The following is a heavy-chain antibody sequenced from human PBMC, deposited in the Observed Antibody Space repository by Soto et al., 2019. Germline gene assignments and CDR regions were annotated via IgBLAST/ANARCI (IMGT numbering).Heavy chain of an antibody. CDR2: IIPIFGTA. D-gene: IGHD1-26*01. CDR1: GGSLISYA. V-gene: IGHV1-69*01. CDR3: ARDRLRSREYYGMDV. J-gene: IGHJ6*02. Sequence: SVKVSCDASGGSLISYAISWVRQAPGQGLEWMGGIIPIFGTANYAQKFQGRVTITADESTSTAYMELSSLRSEDTAVYYCARDRLRSREYYGMDVWGQGTTVTVSS.